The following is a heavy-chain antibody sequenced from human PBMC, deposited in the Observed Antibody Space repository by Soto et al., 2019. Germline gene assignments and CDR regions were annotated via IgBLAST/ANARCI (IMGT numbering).Heavy chain of an antibody. Sequence: ESGPTLVNPTQTLTLTCTFSGFSLTTGGVGVGWIRQPPGKALEWLALIYGSDDERYSPSLKSRLTITKDTSKNQVVLTVTNMDSVDAATYYCAHINIHDNAVPRYYYYYGMDVWGQGTTVTVSS. CDR3: AHINIHDNAVPRYYYYYGMDV. CDR1: GFSLTTGGVG. D-gene: IGHD2-2*01. J-gene: IGHJ6*02. CDR2: IYGSDDE. V-gene: IGHV2-5*01.